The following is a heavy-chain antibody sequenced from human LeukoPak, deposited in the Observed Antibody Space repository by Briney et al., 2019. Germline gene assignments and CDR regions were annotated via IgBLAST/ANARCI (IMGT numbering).Heavy chain of an antibody. Sequence: TSGTLSLTCAVSGGSISSSNWWSWVRQPPGKGLEWIGEIYHSGSTNYNPSLKSRVTISVDKSKNQFSLKLSSVTAADTAVYYCARDRSIAVAGTDFDYWGQGTLVTVSS. V-gene: IGHV4-4*02. D-gene: IGHD6-19*01. J-gene: IGHJ4*02. CDR1: GGSISSSNW. CDR3: ARDRSIAVAGTDFDY. CDR2: IYHSGST.